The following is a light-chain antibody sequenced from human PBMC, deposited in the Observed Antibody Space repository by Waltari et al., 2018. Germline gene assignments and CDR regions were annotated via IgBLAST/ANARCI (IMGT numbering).Light chain of an antibody. CDR2: DAS. CDR1: QSVGKF. V-gene: IGKV3-20*01. J-gene: IGKJ1*01. CDR3: QHYVRLPVS. Sequence: EIVLPQSPGTLSLSPGERDNLSCRASQSVGKFLAWYQQKPGQAPRLLISDASIRATGIPDRFSGSGSGTDFSLTISRLEPEDFALYYCQHYVRLPVSFGQGTKVGIK.